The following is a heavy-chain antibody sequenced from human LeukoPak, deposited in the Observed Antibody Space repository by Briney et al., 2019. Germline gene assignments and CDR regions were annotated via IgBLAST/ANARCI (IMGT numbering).Heavy chain of an antibody. CDR2: SRNKANSYTT. D-gene: IGHD2-15*01. J-gene: IGHJ5*02. CDR1: GFSFSDAW. CDR3: ALVVAGRGATGFDP. V-gene: IGHV3-72*01. Sequence: LPGGSLRLSCAASGFSFSDAWMSWVRQIPGKGLEWVGRSRNKANSYTTEYAASVKGRFTVSRDDSKNSLYLQMNSLKTEDTAVYYCALVVAGRGATGFDPWGQGTLVTVSS.